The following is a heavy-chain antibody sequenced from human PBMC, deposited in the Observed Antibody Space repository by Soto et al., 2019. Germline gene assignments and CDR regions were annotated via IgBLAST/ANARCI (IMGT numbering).Heavy chain of an antibody. J-gene: IGHJ4*02. CDR1: GYTFTSYG. Sequence: ASVKVSCKASGYTFTSYGISWVRQAPGQGLEWMGWISAYNGNTNYAQKLQGRVTMTTDTSTSTAYMELRSLRSDDTAVYYCARDLWDFWSGYYTSYFDSWGQGTLVTVSS. D-gene: IGHD3-3*01. CDR2: ISAYNGNT. V-gene: IGHV1-18*04. CDR3: ARDLWDFWSGYYTSYFDS.